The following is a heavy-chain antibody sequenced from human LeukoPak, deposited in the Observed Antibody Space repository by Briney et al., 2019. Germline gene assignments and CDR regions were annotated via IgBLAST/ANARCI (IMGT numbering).Heavy chain of an antibody. CDR3: ARDYHSNYWFDP. CDR2: IKQDGSEK. Sequence: GGSLRLSCAASGFTFSSYSMNWVRQAPGKGLEWVANIKQDGSEKYYVDSVKGRFTISRDNAKNSLYLQMNSLRAEDTAVYYCARDYHSNYWFDPWGQGTLVTVSS. D-gene: IGHD4-11*01. V-gene: IGHV3-7*01. CDR1: GFTFSSYS. J-gene: IGHJ5*02.